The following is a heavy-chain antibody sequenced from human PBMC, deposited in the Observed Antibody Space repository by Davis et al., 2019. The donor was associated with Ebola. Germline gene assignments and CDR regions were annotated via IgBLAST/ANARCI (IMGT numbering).Heavy chain of an antibody. CDR1: GFTLSGSN. J-gene: IGHJ6*02. CDR2: IRSKVNKYAT. CDR3: SGGKSGMDV. D-gene: IGHD3-16*01. V-gene: IGHV3-73*01. Sequence: PGGSLRLSCTASGFTLSGSNIHWVRQPSGKGLEWVGRIRSKVNKYATAYAASVRGRLIISRDDSKNTTYLQMSSLQPEDTAVYYCSGGKSGMDVWGQGTTVTVSS.